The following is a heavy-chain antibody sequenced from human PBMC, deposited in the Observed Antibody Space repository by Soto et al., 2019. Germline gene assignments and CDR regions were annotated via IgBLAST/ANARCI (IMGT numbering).Heavy chain of an antibody. CDR1: TGSFSGYY. J-gene: IGHJ6*02. V-gene: IGHV4-34*01. D-gene: IGHD5-18*01. CDR3: ARDERGNSYVFGMDV. CDR2: INHKGST. Sequence: PSETLSLTCAVYTGSFSGYYWSWIRQSPGKGLEWIGEINHKGSTNYNPSLKSRVTISVDTSKNQFSLNLSSVTAADTAIYYCARDERGNSYVFGMDVWGQGTTVTVSS.